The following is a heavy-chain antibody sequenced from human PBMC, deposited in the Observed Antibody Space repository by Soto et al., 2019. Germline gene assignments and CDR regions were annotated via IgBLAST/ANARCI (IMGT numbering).Heavy chain of an antibody. D-gene: IGHD1-26*01. J-gene: IGHJ4*02. Sequence: GGSLRLSCAASGFTFSSYGMHWVRQAPGKGLEWVAVISYDGSNKYYADYVKGRFTISRDNSKNTLYLQMNSLRAEDTAVYYCAKDWSVGAPGDYWGQGTLVTVSS. CDR1: GFTFSSYG. CDR3: AKDWSVGAPGDY. CDR2: ISYDGSNK. V-gene: IGHV3-30*18.